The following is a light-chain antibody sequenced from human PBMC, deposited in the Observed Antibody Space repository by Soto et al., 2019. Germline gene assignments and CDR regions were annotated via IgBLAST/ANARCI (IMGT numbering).Light chain of an antibody. Sequence: EIVLTQSPGTLSLSPGERATLSCRASQSVSSTYLAWYQQKPGQAPRLLIYVASNRATGIPDRFSGSASGTDFTLTINRLEPEDFAIYYCQQYGDSRTFGQGTKLEIK. CDR3: QQYGDSRT. V-gene: IGKV3-20*01. CDR1: QSVSSTY. CDR2: VAS. J-gene: IGKJ2*01.